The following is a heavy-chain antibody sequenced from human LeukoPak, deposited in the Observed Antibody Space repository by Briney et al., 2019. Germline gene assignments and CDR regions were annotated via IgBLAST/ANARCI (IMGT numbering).Heavy chain of an antibody. CDR3: VRDVDESFGYTPGAFDI. CDR2: IWNDGSNK. Sequence: PGGSLRLSCAASGFTFSSYGMHWVRQAPGKWLEWVAAIWNDGSNKYYADSVKGRFTISRDNSKNTLYLQRNSLRAEEKAVYYCVRDVDESFGYTPGAFDIWGQGTMVTVSS. D-gene: IGHD3-22*01. J-gene: IGHJ3*02. V-gene: IGHV3-33*01. CDR1: GFTFSSYG.